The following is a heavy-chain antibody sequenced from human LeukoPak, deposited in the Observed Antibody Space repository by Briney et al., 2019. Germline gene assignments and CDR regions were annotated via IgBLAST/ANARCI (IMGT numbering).Heavy chain of an antibody. CDR1: GYTFTGYY. V-gene: IGHV1-2*02. J-gene: IGHJ3*02. CDR3: ARDIVVVPAADHDAFDI. CDR2: INPNSGGT. D-gene: IGHD2-2*01. Sequence: ASVKVSCKASGYTFTGYYMHWVRQAPGQGLGWMGWINPNSGGTNYAQKFQGRVTMTRDTSISTAYMELSRLRSDDTAVYYCARDIVVVPAADHDAFDIWGQGTMVTVSS.